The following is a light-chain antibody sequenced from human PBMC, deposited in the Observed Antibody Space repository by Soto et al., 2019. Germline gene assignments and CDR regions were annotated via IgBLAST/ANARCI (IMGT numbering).Light chain of an antibody. CDR1: QSVKNDY. CDR2: AAS. V-gene: IGKV3-20*01. Sequence: ETVLTQFPATVSLSPGERATLYCRTGQSVKNDYLAWYQQKPGQAPRLLIYAASRRAPGIPDRFSGSGSATEYILTISRLEPEDSAVYYCQQQGTFGQGTTLEIK. CDR3: QQQGT. J-gene: IGKJ2*01.